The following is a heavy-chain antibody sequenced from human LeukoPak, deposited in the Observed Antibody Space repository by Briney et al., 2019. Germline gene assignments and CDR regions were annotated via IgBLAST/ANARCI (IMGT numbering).Heavy chain of an antibody. V-gene: IGHV4-59*13. D-gene: IGHD3-10*01. Sequence: PSETLSLTCSVSGVSIRSYFWSWIRQTPGKGLEWIRFMSYSGISNYNLSLKSRVTISLDTSRNQFSLRLNSVTAADTAIYYCTREEGAWGYGSSGFDSWGQGILVTVSS. J-gene: IGHJ4*02. CDR3: TREEGAWGYGSSGFDS. CDR2: MSYSGIS. CDR1: GVSIRSYF.